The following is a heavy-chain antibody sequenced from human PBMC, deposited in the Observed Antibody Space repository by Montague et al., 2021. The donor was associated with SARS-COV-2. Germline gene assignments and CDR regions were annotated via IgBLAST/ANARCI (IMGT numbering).Heavy chain of an antibody. J-gene: IGHJ4*02. D-gene: IGHD3-16*01. V-gene: IGHV4-59*08. CDR1: GGSISRYY. Sequence: SETLSLTCTVSGGSISRYYWSWIRQSAGQGLEWIAYISESGSPNYNPSRIGRVTVSVDTSKSQFSLKLTSVTAADTALYYCARHRIYLGESWWGEGTMVTVSS. CDR3: ARHRIYLGESW. CDR2: ISESGSP.